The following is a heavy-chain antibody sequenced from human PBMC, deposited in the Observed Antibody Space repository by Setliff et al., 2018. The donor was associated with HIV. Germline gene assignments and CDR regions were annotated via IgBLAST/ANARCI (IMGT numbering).Heavy chain of an antibody. CDR3: ARVAGSHYFDY. V-gene: IGHV4-34*01. D-gene: IGHD6-19*01. CDR1: GGSLGGYH. CDR2: VTHSGGT. Sequence: PSETLSLTCGVYGGSLGGYHWSWIRQPPGKGLEWIGEVTHSGGTKYNPSLKSRVTIPVDTSMNQFSLKLSSVTAADTAVYYCARVAGSHYFDYWGQGTLVTVSS. J-gene: IGHJ4*02.